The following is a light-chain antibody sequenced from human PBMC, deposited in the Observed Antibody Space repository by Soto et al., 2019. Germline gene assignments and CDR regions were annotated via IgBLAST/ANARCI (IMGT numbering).Light chain of an antibody. CDR3: ASYTTDTTRL. CDR2: EVR. V-gene: IGLV2-14*01. J-gene: IGLJ1*01. CDR1: NNDVGRYSY. Sequence: QSALTQPASVSGTPGQSITITCTGSNNDVGRYSYVSWYQQYPGKTPKLIIYEVRLRPSGISDRFSCSKSGITASLTISGLQPEDEADYYCASYTTDTTRLFGTGTKVTVL.